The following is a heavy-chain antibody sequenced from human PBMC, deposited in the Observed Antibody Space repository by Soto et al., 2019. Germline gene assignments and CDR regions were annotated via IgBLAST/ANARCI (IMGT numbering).Heavy chain of an antibody. CDR3: ARVVVNYDILAGFSDY. J-gene: IGHJ4*02. Sequence: EVQLVESGGGLVQPGESLRLSCAASRFTFRSYWMNWVRQAPGKGLEWVANINQDGSEINYVDSVKGRFTISRDNAKNSLDLEMNSLRAEDTAVYYCARVVVNYDILAGFSDYWGQGTLVTVSS. CDR1: RFTFRSYW. D-gene: IGHD3-9*01. CDR2: INQDGSEI. V-gene: IGHV3-7*01.